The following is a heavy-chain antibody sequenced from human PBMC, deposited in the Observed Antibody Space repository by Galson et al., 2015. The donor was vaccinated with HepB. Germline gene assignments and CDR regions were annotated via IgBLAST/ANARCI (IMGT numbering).Heavy chain of an antibody. Sequence: SLRLSCAASGFTFRSYWMSWVRQAPGKGLEWVANIKQDGSEKYYVDSVKGRFIISRDNAKNSLYLQMNSLRAEDTAVYYCARDYGYGGNYLGHYFCYYGMDVWGQGTTVTVSS. CDR1: GFTFRSYW. D-gene: IGHD4-23*01. CDR3: ARDYGYGGNYLGHYFCYYGMDV. CDR2: IKQDGSEK. J-gene: IGHJ6*02. V-gene: IGHV3-7*01.